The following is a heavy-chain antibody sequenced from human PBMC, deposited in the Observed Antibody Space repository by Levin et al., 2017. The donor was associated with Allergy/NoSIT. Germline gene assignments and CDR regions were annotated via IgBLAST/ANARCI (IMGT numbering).Heavy chain of an antibody. J-gene: IGHJ6*02. D-gene: IGHD3-3*01. CDR1: GFNLSSFA. CDR3: AKDRRGSIFGVIIAGGGSYGMDV. V-gene: IGHV3-23*01. CDR2: IGASGRSI. Sequence: GESLKISCVASGFNLSSFAMNWVRQAPGKGLEWVSVIGASGRSIFYAESVKGRFTVSRDTSKNTLSLQMNSLRVKDTATYYCAKDRRGSIFGVIIAGGGSYGMDVWGQGTTVTVSS.